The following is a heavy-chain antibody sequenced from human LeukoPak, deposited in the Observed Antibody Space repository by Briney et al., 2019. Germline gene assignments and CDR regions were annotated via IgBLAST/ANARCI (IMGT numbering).Heavy chain of an antibody. D-gene: IGHD3-10*01. J-gene: IGHJ4*02. V-gene: IGHV3-7*01. Sequence: AGGSLRLSCAPSGFIFSTYWMSWVRQAPGKGLEWVANIKEDGSQKYYVDSVKGRFTIFRDNAKNTLYLQMNSLRAEDTAVYYCARDRLDYYGSGSYRAESDYWGQGTLVTVSS. CDR2: IKEDGSQK. CDR3: ARDRLDYYGSGSYRAESDY. CDR1: GFIFSTYW.